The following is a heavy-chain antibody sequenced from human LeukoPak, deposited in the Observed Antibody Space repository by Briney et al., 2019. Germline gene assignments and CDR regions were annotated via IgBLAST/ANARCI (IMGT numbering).Heavy chain of an antibody. J-gene: IGHJ4*02. Sequence: PSGALSLTCAVSGGSISSSNWWRWVRQPPGKGLEWIGEIYHSGSTNYNPSLKSRVTISVDKSKNQFSLKLSSVTAADTAVYYCARVGDRKPGSLDYWGQGTLVTVSS. CDR1: GGSISSSNW. D-gene: IGHD3-10*01. CDR2: IYHSGST. CDR3: ARVGDRKPGSLDY. V-gene: IGHV4-4*02.